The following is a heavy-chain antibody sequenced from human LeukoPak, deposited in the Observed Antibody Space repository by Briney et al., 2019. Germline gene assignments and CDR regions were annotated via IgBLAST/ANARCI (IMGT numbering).Heavy chain of an antibody. V-gene: IGHV1-2*02. Sequence: PGASVKVSCKASGYTFTDYYMHWVRQAPGQGLEWMGWINPNSGGTNYAQKFQGRVTMTRDMSTSTVYMELSSLRSEDTAVYYCAREAAAGYDSSAFDIWGQGTMVTVSS. D-gene: IGHD6-13*01. CDR3: AREAAAGYDSSAFDI. J-gene: IGHJ3*02. CDR1: GYTFTDYY. CDR2: INPNSGGT.